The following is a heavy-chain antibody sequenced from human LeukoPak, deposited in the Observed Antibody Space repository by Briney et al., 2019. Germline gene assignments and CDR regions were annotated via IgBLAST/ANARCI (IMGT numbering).Heavy chain of an antibody. V-gene: IGHV4-34*01. CDR2: INHSGST. Sequence: SETLSLTCAVYGGSFSGYYWSWIRQPPGKGLEWIGEINHSGSTNYNPSLKSRVTISVDTSKNQFSLKLSSVTAEDTAVYYCARARDGYRTDYFDYWGQGTLVTVSS. D-gene: IGHD5-24*01. J-gene: IGHJ4*02. CDR3: ARARDGYRTDYFDY. CDR1: GGSFSGYY.